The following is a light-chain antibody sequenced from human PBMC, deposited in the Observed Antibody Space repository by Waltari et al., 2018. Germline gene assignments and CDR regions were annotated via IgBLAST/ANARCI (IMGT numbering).Light chain of an antibody. CDR2: GAS. Sequence: EIVLTQSPATLSVSPGERATLFCRASHSIRNNLAWYQQKPGQAPRLLIYGASTRATGIPARFSGSGSGTEFTLTISSLQSEDFAVYYCQQYGDSPRTFGQGTKVEIK. CDR1: HSIRNN. J-gene: IGKJ1*01. V-gene: IGKV3-15*01. CDR3: QQYGDSPRT.